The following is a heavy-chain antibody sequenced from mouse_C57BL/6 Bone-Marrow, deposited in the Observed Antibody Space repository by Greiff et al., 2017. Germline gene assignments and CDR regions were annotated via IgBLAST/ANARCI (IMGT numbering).Heavy chain of an antibody. CDR3: ASSLRYGSSPWLAY. Sequence: VQLQQSGAELVKPGASVKVSCKASGYTFTSYWMHWVKQRPGQGLEWIGRIHPSDSDTNYNQKFKGKATLTVDKSSSTAYMQLSSLTSEDAAVYYCASSLRYGSSPWLAYWGQGTLVTVSA. CDR2: IHPSDSDT. D-gene: IGHD1-1*01. V-gene: IGHV1-74*01. J-gene: IGHJ3*01. CDR1: GYTFTSYW.